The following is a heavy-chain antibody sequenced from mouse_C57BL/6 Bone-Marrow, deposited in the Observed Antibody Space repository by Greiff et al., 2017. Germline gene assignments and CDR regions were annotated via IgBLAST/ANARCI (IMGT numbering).Heavy chain of an antibody. CDR2: IDPSDSYT. CDR3: ARVAIYYYGRSYWYFDV. D-gene: IGHD1-1*01. V-gene: IGHV1-50*01. J-gene: IGHJ1*03. Sequence: VQLQQPGAELVKPGASVKLSCKASGYTFTSYWMQWVNQRPGQGLEWIGEIDPSDSYTNYNQKFKGKATLTVDTSSSTAYMQLSSLTSEDSAVYYCARVAIYYYGRSYWYFDVWGTGTTVTVSS. CDR1: GYTFTSYW.